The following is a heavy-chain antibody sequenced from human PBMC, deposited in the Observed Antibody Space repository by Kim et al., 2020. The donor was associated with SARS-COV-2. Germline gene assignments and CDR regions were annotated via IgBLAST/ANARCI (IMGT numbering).Heavy chain of an antibody. CDR1: EFSLTTDGVG. J-gene: IGHJ6*01. CDR2: IYGNNRK. Sequence: SGPTLVEPTQTLTLTCSFSEFSLTTDGVGVAWVRQPPGKALEWLALIYGNNRKLYTPSLKNRLTIGKDTSINQVVLTLTNMGPVDAGTYYCAHDSPGLYG. CDR3: AHDSPGLYG. V-gene: IGHV2-5*01.